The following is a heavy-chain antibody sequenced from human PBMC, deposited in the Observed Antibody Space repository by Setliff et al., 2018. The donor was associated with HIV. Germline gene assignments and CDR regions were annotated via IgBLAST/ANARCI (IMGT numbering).Heavy chain of an antibody. V-gene: IGHV4-31*03. D-gene: IGHD3-10*01. CDR2: IYYTGST. CDR3: ARDRYAGEIDY. Sequence: PSETLSLTCSVSGGSINSGHYYWSWIRHHPGKGLEWIGYIYYTGSTYFNPSLKSRVTLSIDTSKNQLSLKLSSVTAADTSVYYCARDRYAGEIDYWGQGTLVTVSS. J-gene: IGHJ4*02. CDR1: GGSINSGHYY.